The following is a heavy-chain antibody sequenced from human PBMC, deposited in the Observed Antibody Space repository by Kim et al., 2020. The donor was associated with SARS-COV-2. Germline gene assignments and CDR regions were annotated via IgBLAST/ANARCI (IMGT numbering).Heavy chain of an antibody. CDR2: TNPDGSAT. J-gene: IGHJ4*02. V-gene: IGHV3-74*01. Sequence: GGSLRLSCAASGFTYSNYWMHWVRQAPGKGLVCVSRTNPDGSATTYADFVEGRFTVSRDNARDTLFLQMNSLTAEDTAVYYCATISGVPDYWGQGTLVTVSS. CDR3: ATISGVPDY. CDR1: GFTYSNYW. D-gene: IGHD3-3*02.